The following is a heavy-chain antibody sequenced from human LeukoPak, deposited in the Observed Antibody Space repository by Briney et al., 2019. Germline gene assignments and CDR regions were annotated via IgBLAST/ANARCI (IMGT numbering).Heavy chain of an antibody. D-gene: IGHD6-13*01. CDR3: AREVQLVPDY. J-gene: IGHJ4*02. Sequence: GGSLRLSCAASGFTFSSYSMNWVRQAPGKGLEWVSSISSSSSYIYYADSVKGRFTISRDNAKNSLYLQMNSLRGEDTAVYYCAREVQLVPDYWGQGTLVTVSS. V-gene: IGHV3-21*01. CDR1: GFTFSSYS. CDR2: ISSSSSYI.